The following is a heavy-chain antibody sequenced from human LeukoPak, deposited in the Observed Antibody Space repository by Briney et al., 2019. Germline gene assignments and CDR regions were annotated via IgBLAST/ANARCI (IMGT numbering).Heavy chain of an antibody. V-gene: IGHV4-39*07. J-gene: IGHJ5*02. CDR3: AKGAGGFSYYNWFDP. Sequence: SETLSLTCTVSGGSISSSPYYWGWIRQPPGKGLEGIGSIYYSGTTHYSPSVESRVTISVDTSKNQFSLKLASVTAADTAIYYCAKGAGGFSYYNWFDPWGQGTLVTVSS. D-gene: IGHD5-18*01. CDR2: IYYSGTT. CDR1: GGSISSSPYY.